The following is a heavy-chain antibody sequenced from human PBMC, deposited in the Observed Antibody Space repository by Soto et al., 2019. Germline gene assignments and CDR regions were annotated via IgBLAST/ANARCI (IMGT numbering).Heavy chain of an antibody. CDR1: GFTFSNAW. Sequence: GGSLRLSCAASGFTFSNAWMSWVRQAPGKGLEWVGRIKSKTDGGTTDYAAPVKGRFTISRDDSKNTLYLQMNSLKTEDTAVYYCTTDRDYYGDYYYYGMDVWGQGTTVTVSS. CDR3: TTDRDYYGDYYYYGMDV. J-gene: IGHJ6*02. V-gene: IGHV3-15*01. D-gene: IGHD4-17*01. CDR2: IKSKTDGGTT.